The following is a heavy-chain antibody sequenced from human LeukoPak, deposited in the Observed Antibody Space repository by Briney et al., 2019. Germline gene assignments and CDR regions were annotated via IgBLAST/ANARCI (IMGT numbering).Heavy chain of an antibody. CDR3: ASCSGGSCYSPFDY. Sequence: GGSLRLSCAASGFTFNTYGMHWVRQAPGKGLEWVAIIWYGGSNENYADSVKGRFTISRDNSKNTLYLQMNSLRAEDTAVYYCASCSGGSCYSPFDYWGQGTLVTVSS. CDR2: IWYGGSNE. V-gene: IGHV3-33*01. J-gene: IGHJ4*02. CDR1: GFTFNTYG. D-gene: IGHD2-15*01.